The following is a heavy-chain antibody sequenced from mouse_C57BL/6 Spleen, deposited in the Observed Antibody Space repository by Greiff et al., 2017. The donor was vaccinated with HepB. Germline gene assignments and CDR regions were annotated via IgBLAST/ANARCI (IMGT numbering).Heavy chain of an antibody. Sequence: QVQLKQSGAELMKPGASVKLSCKATGYTFTGYWIEWVKQWPGHGLEWIGEILPGSGSTNYNEKFKGKSTVTADTSSNTAYMQLSSLTTEDSSSYYCERGLPYFDVWGTGTTGTVSS. D-gene: IGHD5-5*01. CDR3: ERGLPYFDV. CDR1: GYTFTGYW. J-gene: IGHJ1*03. V-gene: IGHV1-9*01. CDR2: ILPGSGST.